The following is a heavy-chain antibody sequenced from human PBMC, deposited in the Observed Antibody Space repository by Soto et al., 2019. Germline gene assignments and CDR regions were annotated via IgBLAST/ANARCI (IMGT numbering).Heavy chain of an antibody. Sequence: PGGSLRLSCAASGFTFSSYGMHWVRQAPGKGLEWVAVISYDGSNKYYADSVKGRFTISRDNSKNTLYLQMNSLRAEDTAVYYCAKANGVSWDSYYYYGMDVWGQGTTVTVS. D-gene: IGHD2-8*01. J-gene: IGHJ6*02. CDR3: AKANGVSWDSYYYYGMDV. V-gene: IGHV3-30*18. CDR1: GFTFSSYG. CDR2: ISYDGSNK.